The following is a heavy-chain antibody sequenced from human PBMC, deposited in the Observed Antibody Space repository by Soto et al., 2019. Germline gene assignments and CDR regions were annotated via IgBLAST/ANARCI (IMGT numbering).Heavy chain of an antibody. J-gene: IGHJ4*02. CDR1: GFTFTTFD. V-gene: IGHV3-23*01. D-gene: IGHD5-12*01. CDR3: PKGAWLDY. CDR2: VRGRDGST. Sequence: EVQLLESGGGLVQPGASLRLSCAASGFTFTTFDMSWARQPPGKGLEWVSVVRGRDGSTSYADSLTGRFTISKDSSKNTLYLQMNSLRAEDTALYYCPKGAWLDYWGQGTLVTVSS.